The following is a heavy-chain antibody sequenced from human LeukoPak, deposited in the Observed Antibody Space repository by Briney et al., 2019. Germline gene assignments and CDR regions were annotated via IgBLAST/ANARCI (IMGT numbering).Heavy chain of an antibody. D-gene: IGHD6-13*01. J-gene: IGHJ4*02. CDR2: ISWNSGSI. Sequence: GGSLRLSCAASGFTFDDYAMHWVRQAPGKGLEWVSVISWNSGSIGYADSVKGRFTISRDNAKNSLYLQMNRLRAEDPALYYCAKDKGAVQQQLLFAYWGQGTLVTVSS. CDR3: AKDKGAVQQQLLFAY. CDR1: GFTFDDYA. V-gene: IGHV3-9*01.